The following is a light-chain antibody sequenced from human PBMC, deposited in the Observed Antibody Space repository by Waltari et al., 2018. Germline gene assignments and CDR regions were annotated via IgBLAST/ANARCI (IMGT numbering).Light chain of an antibody. CDR3: SSFRSDHTYV. CDR1: TSDVGGYNY. CDR2: DVT. J-gene: IGLJ1*01. Sequence: QSALTQPASVSGSPGQSIAISCTGTTSDVGGYNYVSWYQQHPGNAPKLLIYDVTNRPSGVSNRFSGSKSGNTASLTISGLQAEDEADYYCSSFRSDHTYVFGSGTEVTVL. V-gene: IGLV2-14*03.